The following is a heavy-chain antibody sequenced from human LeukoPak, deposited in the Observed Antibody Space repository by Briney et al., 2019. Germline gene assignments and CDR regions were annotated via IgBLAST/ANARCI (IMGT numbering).Heavy chain of an antibody. CDR3: ARIIGDYDSSGFDY. D-gene: IGHD3-22*01. Sequence: PSETPSLTCTVSSGSINNYYWSWIRQPAGKGLEWIGRIYSSGSTTKYNPSLKSRVTISVDKSKNQFSLKLSSVTATDTAVYYCARIIGDYDSSGFDYWGQGTLVTVSS. CDR2: IYSSGSTT. V-gene: IGHV4-4*07. CDR1: SGSINNYY. J-gene: IGHJ4*02.